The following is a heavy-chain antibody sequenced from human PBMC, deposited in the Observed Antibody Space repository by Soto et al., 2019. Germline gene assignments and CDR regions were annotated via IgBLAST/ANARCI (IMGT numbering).Heavy chain of an antibody. V-gene: IGHV3-23*01. J-gene: IGHJ4*02. Sequence: GGSLRLSCAASGFTFNNYAMSWVRQAPGEGLEWVSGISSSGGKIYYADSVKGRFTISRDSSKSTLYLQMNSLRAEDTAVYYCAKVWGPGIWYYDFWSGYYTLWGQGTLVTVSS. CDR3: AKVWGPGIWYYDFWSGYYTL. CDR2: ISSSGGKI. D-gene: IGHD3-3*01. CDR1: GFTFNNYA.